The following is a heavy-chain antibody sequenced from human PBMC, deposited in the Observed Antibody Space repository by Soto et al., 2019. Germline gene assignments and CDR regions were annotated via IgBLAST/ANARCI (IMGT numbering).Heavy chain of an antibody. J-gene: IGHJ4*02. CDR1: GYTVTNYG. CDR3: TRDSPPVDY. Sequence: GQLVQSGAEVKKPGAEVKVACKASGYTVTNYGINWVRQAPGQGLAWMGWISAYNGNTKYAQKIQGRVTMTTDTSTSTAYMELRSLTADDWAVEYCTRDSPPVDYWGQGTLVTVSS. CDR2: ISAYNGNT. V-gene: IGHV1-18*01.